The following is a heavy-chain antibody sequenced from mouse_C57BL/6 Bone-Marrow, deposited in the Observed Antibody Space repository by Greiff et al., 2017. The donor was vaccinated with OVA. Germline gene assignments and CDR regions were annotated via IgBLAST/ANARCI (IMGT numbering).Heavy chain of an antibody. CDR3: ARGYWFAY. D-gene: IGHD2-2*01. CDR2: ISSGSSTI. V-gene: IGHV5-17*01. J-gene: IGHJ3*01. CDR1: GFTFSDSG. Sequence: EVQRVASGGGLVKPGGSLKLSCAASGFTFSDSGMHWVRQAPETGLEWVAYISSGSSTIYYADTVKGRFTISRDNAKNTLFLQMTSLRSEDTAMYYCARGYWFAYWGQGTLVTVSA.